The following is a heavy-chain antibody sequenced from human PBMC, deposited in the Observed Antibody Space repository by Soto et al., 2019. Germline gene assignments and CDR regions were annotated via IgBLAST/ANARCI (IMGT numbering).Heavy chain of an antibody. CDR3: AKGSHIAARPFYFDF. V-gene: IGHV3-23*01. CDR2: ISGRTAT. CDR1: GFTFRAFA. Sequence: GGSLRLSCAASGFTFRAFAMNWVRQAPGKGLEWVSTISGRTATTYADSVKGRFTVSRDNSKNTIYLQMNSLAPGDTAVYYCAKGSHIAARPFYFDFWGQGTQVTVSS. J-gene: IGHJ4*02. D-gene: IGHD6-6*01.